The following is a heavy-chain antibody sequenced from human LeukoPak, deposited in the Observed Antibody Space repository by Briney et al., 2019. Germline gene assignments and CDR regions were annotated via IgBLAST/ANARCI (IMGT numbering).Heavy chain of an antibody. Sequence: GRSLRLSCAASGFTFDDYAMHWVRQAPGKGLEWVSGISWNSGSIGYADSVKGRFTISRDNAKNSLYVQMNSLRAEDTAVYYCARLRGLYSDTNRYQTALDCWGQGTLVTVSS. CDR2: ISWNSGSI. V-gene: IGHV3-9*01. CDR3: ARLRGLYSDTNRYQTALDC. J-gene: IGHJ4*02. CDR1: GFTFDDYA. D-gene: IGHD1-26*01.